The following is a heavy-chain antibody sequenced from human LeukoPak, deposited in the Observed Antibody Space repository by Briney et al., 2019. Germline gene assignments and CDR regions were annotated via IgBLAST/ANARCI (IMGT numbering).Heavy chain of an antibody. CDR1: GYTFTSYG. Sequence: ASVKVSCKASGYTFTSYGISWVRQVPGQGLEWMGWISAYNGNTNYAQKLQGRVTMTTDTSTSTAYMELRSLRSDDTAVYYCARDGRYCSGGSCYSLRDYWGQGTLVTVSS. D-gene: IGHD2-15*01. V-gene: IGHV1-18*01. J-gene: IGHJ4*02. CDR3: ARDGRYCSGGSCYSLRDY. CDR2: ISAYNGNT.